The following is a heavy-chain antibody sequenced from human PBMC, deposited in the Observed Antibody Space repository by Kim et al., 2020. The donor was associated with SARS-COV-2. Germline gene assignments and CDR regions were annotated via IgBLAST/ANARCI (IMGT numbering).Heavy chain of an antibody. CDR3: ARHLSAVALFVGLHVVSAFDI. CDR2: IYYSGST. J-gene: IGHJ3*02. Sequence: SETLSLTCTVSGGSISSSSYYWGWIRQPPGKGLEWIGSIYYSGSTYYNPSLKSRVTISVDTSKNQFSLKLSSVTAADTAVYYCARHLSAVALFVGLHVVSAFDIWGQGTMVTVSS. V-gene: IGHV4-39*01. CDR1: GGSISSSSYY. D-gene: IGHD6-19*01.